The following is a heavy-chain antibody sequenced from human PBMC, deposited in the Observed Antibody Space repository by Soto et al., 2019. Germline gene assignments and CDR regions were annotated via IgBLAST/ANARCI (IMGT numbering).Heavy chain of an antibody. CDR2: IRGGGGGT. D-gene: IGHD2-15*01. Sequence: GGSLRLSCAASGFTFSSFAMSWVRQAPGKGLEWVSAIRGGGGGTYYADSVKGRFTISRDNSKNTQYLQMNSLRAEDTAVYYCARVLGGSGCPVDYWGQGTLVTVYS. CDR1: GFTFSSFA. CDR3: ARVLGGSGCPVDY. J-gene: IGHJ4*02. V-gene: IGHV3-23*01.